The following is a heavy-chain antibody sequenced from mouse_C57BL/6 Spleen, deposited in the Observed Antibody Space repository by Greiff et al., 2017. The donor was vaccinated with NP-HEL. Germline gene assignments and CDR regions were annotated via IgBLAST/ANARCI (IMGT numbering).Heavy chain of an antibody. J-gene: IGHJ1*03. CDR2: ISSGSSTI. CDR1: GFTFSDYG. CDR3: ARPMVTTNFDV. V-gene: IGHV5-17*01. D-gene: IGHD2-2*01. Sequence: DVQLVESGGGLVKPGGSLKLSCAASGFTFSDYGMHWVRQAPEKGLEWVAYISSGSSTIYYADTVKGRYTISRDNAKNTLFLQMTSLRSEDTAMYYCARPMVTTNFDVWGTGTTVTVSS.